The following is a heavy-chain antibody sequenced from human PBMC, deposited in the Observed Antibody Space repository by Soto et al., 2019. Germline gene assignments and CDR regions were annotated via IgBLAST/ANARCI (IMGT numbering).Heavy chain of an antibody. D-gene: IGHD7-27*01. V-gene: IGHV3-74*01. CDR2: ISDDGSIT. CDR1: GFTLSSYW. CDR3: GRTYRNGLLGLDP. Sequence: GGSLRLSCAASGFTLSSYWMHWVRQAPGKGLVWVSRISDDGSITTYADSVKGRFSISRDNAKNTLYLQMNSLRAEDTAMYYCGRTYRNGLLGLDPWGQGTLVTVSS. J-gene: IGHJ5*02.